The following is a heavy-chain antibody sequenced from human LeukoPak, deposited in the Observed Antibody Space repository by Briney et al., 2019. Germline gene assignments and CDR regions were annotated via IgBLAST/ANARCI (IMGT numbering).Heavy chain of an antibody. CDR2: IYYSGST. CDR1: GGSISSYY. V-gene: IGHV4-59*01. J-gene: IGHJ6*02. D-gene: IGHD2-15*01. CDR3: ARLIGYCSGGSCYSGDYYYYYGMDV. Sequence: PSETLSLTCTVSGGSISSYYWSWIRQPPGKGLEWIGYIYYSGSTNYNASLKSRVTISVDTSKLQFSLKLSYVTAADTAVYYCARLIGYCSGGSCYSGDYYYYYGMDVWGQGTTVTASS.